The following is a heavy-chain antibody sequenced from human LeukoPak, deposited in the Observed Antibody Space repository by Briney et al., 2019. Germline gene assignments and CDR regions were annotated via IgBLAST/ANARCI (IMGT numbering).Heavy chain of an antibody. D-gene: IGHD3-10*01. CDR3: ARGRRDSRQFDF. V-gene: IGHV1-8*01. CDR1: GYTFTSYD. J-gene: IGHJ4*02. Sequence: ASVTVSCKASGYTFTSYDINWVRQATGQGLEWMGWMNPNSGNTGNAQKFQGRVTMTRNTSINTAYMELSSLSSEDTAVFYCARGRRDSRQFDFWGQGTPVTVSS. CDR2: MNPNSGNT.